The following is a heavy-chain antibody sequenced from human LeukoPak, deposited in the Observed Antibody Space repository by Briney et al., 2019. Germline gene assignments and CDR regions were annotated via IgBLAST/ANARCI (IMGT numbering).Heavy chain of an antibody. CDR1: GGSISSSSYY. D-gene: IGHD6-13*01. CDR3: ARDVSAIAAAGPGFYWFDP. Sequence: SETLSLTCTVSGGSISSSSYYWGWIRQPPGKGLEWIGSIYYSGSTHYNPSLKSRVTISVDTSKNQFSLKLSSVTAADTAVYYCARDVSAIAAAGPGFYWFDPWGQGTLVTVSS. V-gene: IGHV4-39*07. J-gene: IGHJ5*02. CDR2: IYYSGST.